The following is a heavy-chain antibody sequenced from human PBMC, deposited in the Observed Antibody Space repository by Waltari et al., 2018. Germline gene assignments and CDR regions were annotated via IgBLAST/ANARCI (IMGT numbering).Heavy chain of an antibody. CDR2: INHSGST. D-gene: IGHD3-10*01. CDR1: GGSLSGYY. Sequence: QVQLQQWGAGLLKPSETLSLTCAVYGGSLSGYYWSWIRQPPGKGLEWIGEINHSGSTNYNPSLKSRVTISVDTSKNQFSLKLSSVTAADTAVYYCARRGKGTYLRIGGFDYWGQGTLVTVSS. CDR3: ARRGKGTYLRIGGFDY. J-gene: IGHJ4*02. V-gene: IGHV4-34*01.